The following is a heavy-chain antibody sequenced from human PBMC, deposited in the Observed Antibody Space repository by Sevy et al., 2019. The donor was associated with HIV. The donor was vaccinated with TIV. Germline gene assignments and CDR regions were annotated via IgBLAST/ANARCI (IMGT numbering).Heavy chain of an antibody. D-gene: IGHD2-15*01. V-gene: IGHV3-30-3*01. CDR1: GFTFSSYA. Sequence: GGSLRLSCAASGFTFSSYAMHWVRQAPGKGLEWVAVISYDGSNKYYADSVKGRFTISRDNSKNTLYLQMNSLRAEDTAVYYCARVLGYCSGGSCYSVKSYYYYSMDVWGQGTTVTVSS. J-gene: IGHJ6*02. CDR3: ARVLGYCSGGSCYSVKSYYYYSMDV. CDR2: ISYDGSNK.